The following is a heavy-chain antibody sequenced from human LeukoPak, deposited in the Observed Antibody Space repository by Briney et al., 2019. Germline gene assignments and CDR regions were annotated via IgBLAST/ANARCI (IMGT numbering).Heavy chain of an antibody. D-gene: IGHD3-9*01. CDR1: GGSISSYY. CDR3: ARHLGYFDWLLDY. Sequence: SETLSLTCTVSGGSISSYYWSWSRQPPGKGLEWIGYIYYSGSTNYNPSLKSRVTISVDTSKNQFSLKLSSVPAADTAVYYCARHLGYFDWLLDYWGQGTLVTVSS. V-gene: IGHV4-59*08. J-gene: IGHJ4*02. CDR2: IYYSGST.